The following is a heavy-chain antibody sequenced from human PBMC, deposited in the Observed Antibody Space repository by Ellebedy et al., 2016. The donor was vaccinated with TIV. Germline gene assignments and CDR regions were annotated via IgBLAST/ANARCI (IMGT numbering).Heavy chain of an antibody. CDR1: GFPVSNNY. J-gene: IGHJ4*02. CDR2: LYIGGST. CDR3: ARDEAGHGELFDC. D-gene: IGHD1-7*01. V-gene: IGHV3-66*01. Sequence: PGGSLRLSFAASGFPVSNNYLTWVRQAPGKGLDWISLLYIGGSTYYADSVKGRFTISRDNPKNTLNLQMNSLRVEDTAVYYCARDEAGHGELFDCWGQGTLVTVSS.